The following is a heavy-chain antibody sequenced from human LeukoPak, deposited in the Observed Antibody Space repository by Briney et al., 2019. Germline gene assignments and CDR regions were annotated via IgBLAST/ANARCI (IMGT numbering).Heavy chain of an antibody. J-gene: IGHJ4*02. CDR2: INHSGST. Sequence: KTSETLSLTCAVYGGSFSGYYWSWIRQPPGKGLEWIGEINHSGSTNYNPSLKSRVTISVDTSKNQFSLKLSSVTAADTAVYYCARDPGYYDSSGRTHFDYWGQGTLVTVSS. V-gene: IGHV4-34*01. D-gene: IGHD3-22*01. CDR1: GGSFSGYY. CDR3: ARDPGYYDSSGRTHFDY.